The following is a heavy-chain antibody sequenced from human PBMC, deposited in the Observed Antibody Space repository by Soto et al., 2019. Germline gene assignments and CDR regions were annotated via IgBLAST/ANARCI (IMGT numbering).Heavy chain of an antibody. J-gene: IGHJ5*01. CDR2: IFPSDSDT. CDR3: AGTDKSGNFNWCDT. V-gene: IGHV5-51*01. D-gene: IGHD2-21*02. CDR1: GYRFTSYW. Sequence: GESLKISCRTPGYRFTSYWIAWVRQMPGKGLEWMGIIFPSDSDTRYSPSFQGQVTISADRSTSTVFLQWASLKASDTAVYFCAGTDKSGNFNWCDTRRQGT.